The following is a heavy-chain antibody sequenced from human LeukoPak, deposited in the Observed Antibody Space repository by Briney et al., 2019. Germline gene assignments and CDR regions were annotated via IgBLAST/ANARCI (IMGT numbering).Heavy chain of an antibody. CDR1: RGSISFFY. D-gene: IGHD3-16*01. V-gene: IGHV4-4*07. CDR2: IYTSGST. J-gene: IGHJ4*02. Sequence: PSETLSLTCTVSRGSISFFYWSWIRQPAGKGLEWIGRIYTSGSTNYNPSLKSRVTISVDTSKNQFSLKLSSVTAADTAVYYCARVGAGDATGVDYWGQGTLVTVSS. CDR3: ARVGAGDATGVDY.